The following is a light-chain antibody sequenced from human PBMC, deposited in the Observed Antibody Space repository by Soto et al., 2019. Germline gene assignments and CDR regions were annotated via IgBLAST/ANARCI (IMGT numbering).Light chain of an antibody. CDR2: DAS. CDR3: QQYNSYPIT. V-gene: IGKV1-5*01. CDR1: QSISSW. J-gene: IGKJ5*01. Sequence: DIQMTQSPSTLSASVGDRFTITCRASQSISSWLAWYQQKPGKAPKLLIYDASSLESGVPSRFSGSGSGTEFTLTISSLQPDDFATYYCQQYNSYPITFGQGTQREIK.